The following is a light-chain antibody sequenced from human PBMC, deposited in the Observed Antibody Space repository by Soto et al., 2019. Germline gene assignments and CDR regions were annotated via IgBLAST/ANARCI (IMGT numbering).Light chain of an antibody. J-gene: IGKJ2*01. CDR2: AAS. CDR1: QGISSF. Sequence: DIQLTQSPSFMSASVGDRVTITCRASQGISSFLAWYQQKPGKAPKLLISAASTLQSGVPSSFSGGGSGTEFTLTISSLQPEDFATYYCQQLHSYPLTFGQGTKLEIK. CDR3: QQLHSYPLT. V-gene: IGKV1-9*01.